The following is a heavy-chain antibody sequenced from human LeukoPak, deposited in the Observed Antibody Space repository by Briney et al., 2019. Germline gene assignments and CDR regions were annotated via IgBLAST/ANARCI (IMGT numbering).Heavy chain of an antibody. CDR1: GGSISSYY. D-gene: IGHD6-13*01. V-gene: IGHV4-4*07. J-gene: IGHJ3*02. Sequence: PSETQSLTCTVSGGSISSYYWSWIRQPAGEGLEWIGRIYSSGGTNYNPSLKSRVTMSVDTSKNQFSLKLTSVTAADTAVYYCATTYSSSWNDAFDIWGQGTMVTVSS. CDR2: IYSSGGT. CDR3: ATTYSSSWNDAFDI.